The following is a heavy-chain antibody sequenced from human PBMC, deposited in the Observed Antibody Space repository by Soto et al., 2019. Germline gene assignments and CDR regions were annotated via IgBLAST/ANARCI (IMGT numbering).Heavy chain of an antibody. CDR1: GFTFSNAW. Sequence: EVQLVESGGGLVKPGGSLRLSCAASGFTFSNAWINWVRQAPGKGLEWVGRIKSKTDGGTTDYAEPVKGRFAISRDDSNNMVYLQMNSLKIEDTAVYHCTTDSYSTIIIVRFDYWGHGTLVTVSS. J-gene: IGHJ4*01. V-gene: IGHV3-15*07. CDR3: TTDSYSTIIIVRFDY. D-gene: IGHD3-22*01. CDR2: IKSKTDGGTT.